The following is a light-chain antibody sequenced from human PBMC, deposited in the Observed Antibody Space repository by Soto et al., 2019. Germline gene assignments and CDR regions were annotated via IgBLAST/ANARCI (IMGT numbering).Light chain of an antibody. CDR2: RAS. J-gene: IGKJ1*01. CDR3: QRYGRSWT. V-gene: IGKV3-20*01. CDR1: QSGYSNF. Sequence: EIVLTQSPGTLSLSPGERATLSCRASQSGYSNFLAWYQQKPGQAPRLLMYRASFRATGIPDRFSGSGSGTDFTLTISRLEPEDFAVYYCQRYGRSWTFGQGTKGEMK.